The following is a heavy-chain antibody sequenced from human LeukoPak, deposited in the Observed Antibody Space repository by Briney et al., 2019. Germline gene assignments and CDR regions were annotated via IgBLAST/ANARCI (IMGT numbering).Heavy chain of an antibody. J-gene: IGHJ4*02. V-gene: IGHV3-23*01. CDR1: GFTLSNYA. Sequence: PGGSLRLSCAASGFTLSNYAMSWVRQAPGKGLEWVSATCGGGGGTYYADSVKGRFTISRDNSKNTSYLQMNSLRAEDTALYYCAKVISSSCGIGGYWGQGTLVTVSS. D-gene: IGHD6-13*01. CDR2: TCGGGGGT. CDR3: AKVISSSCGIGGY.